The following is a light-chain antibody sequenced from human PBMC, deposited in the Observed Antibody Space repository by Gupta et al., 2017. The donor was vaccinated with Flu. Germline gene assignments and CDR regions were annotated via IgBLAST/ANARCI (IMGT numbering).Light chain of an antibody. Sequence: SVTISCTGSSSDVGNYDYVSCYQQPPANAPNLIIYSITERPSGVPDRFSASKAGKTASLTISGLLAEDEASYYCCSYAGTFTFVFGGGTNLTVL. J-gene: IGLJ2*01. CDR1: SSDVGNYDY. CDR2: SIT. CDR3: CSYAGTFTFV. V-gene: IGLV2-11*03.